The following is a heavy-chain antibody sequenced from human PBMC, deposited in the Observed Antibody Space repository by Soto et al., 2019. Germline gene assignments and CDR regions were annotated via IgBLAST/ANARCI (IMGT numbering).Heavy chain of an antibody. CDR1: GGSISSYY. CDR3: ARQYGGSYADY. V-gene: IGHV4-59*08. CDR2: IYYSGST. Sequence: ETLSLTCTVSGGSISSYYWSWIRQPPGKGLEWIGYIYYSGSTNYNPSLKSRVTISVDTSKNQFSLKLSSVTAADTAVYYCARQYGGSYADYWGQGTLVTVPQ. J-gene: IGHJ4*02. D-gene: IGHD1-26*01.